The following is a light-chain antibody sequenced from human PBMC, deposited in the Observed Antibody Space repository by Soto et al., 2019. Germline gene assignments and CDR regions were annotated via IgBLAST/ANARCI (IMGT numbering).Light chain of an antibody. CDR2: GAS. J-gene: IGKJ1*01. V-gene: IGKV3-15*01. CDR1: QGVSGN. CDR3: QQFNTWPRT. Sequence: IVMTQSPATVSASPGERVTLSCRASQGVSGNVAWYQQKPGQPPRLLVYGASTTATDIPARFFGSGSETEFTLTITRLQSEDFGTYYCQQFNTWPRTFGQGTKVEIK.